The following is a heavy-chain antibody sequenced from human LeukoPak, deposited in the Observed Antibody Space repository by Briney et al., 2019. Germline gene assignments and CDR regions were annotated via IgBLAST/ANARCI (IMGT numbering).Heavy chain of an antibody. Sequence: PGGSLRLSCAASGFTFSTYAMNWVRRAPGKGLEWVSGLSGSGTYTYYADSVKGRFTISRDNSKNTLYLQMNSLRAGDTAIYYCARDPDGSGPDFDCWGQGTLVIVSS. V-gene: IGHV3-23*01. J-gene: IGHJ4*02. CDR1: GFTFSTYA. CDR2: LSGSGTYT. CDR3: ARDPDGSGPDFDC. D-gene: IGHD3-10*01.